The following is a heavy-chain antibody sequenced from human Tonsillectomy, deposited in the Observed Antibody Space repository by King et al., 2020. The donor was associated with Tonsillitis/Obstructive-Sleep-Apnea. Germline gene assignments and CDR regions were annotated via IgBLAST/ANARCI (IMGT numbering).Heavy chain of an antibody. Sequence: VTLKESGPALVKPTQTLTLTCTFSGFSLSTSGMCVSWIRQPPGKALEWLARIDWDDDKYYSTSLKTRLTIAKDTSKNQVVLTMTNMDPVDTATYYCARIGGYCSSTSQFDIWGQGTMVTVSS. CDR1: GFSLSTSGMC. CDR2: IDWDDDK. V-gene: IGHV2-70*11. J-gene: IGHJ3*02. D-gene: IGHD2-2*01. CDR3: ARIGGYCSSTSQFDI.